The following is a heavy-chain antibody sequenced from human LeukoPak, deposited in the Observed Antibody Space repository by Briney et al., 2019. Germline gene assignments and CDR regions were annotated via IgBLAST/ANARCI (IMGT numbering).Heavy chain of an antibody. D-gene: IGHD3-10*01. CDR2: INSDGSST. CDR3: WSKVRGVIIMSAFDI. CDR1: GFTFSSYA. Sequence: PGGSLRLSCAASGFTFSSYAMHWVRQAPGKGLVWVSRINSDGSSTSYADSVKGRFTISRDNAKNTLYLQMNSLRAEDTAVYYCWSKVRGVIIMSAFDIWGQGTMVTVSS. V-gene: IGHV3-74*01. J-gene: IGHJ3*02.